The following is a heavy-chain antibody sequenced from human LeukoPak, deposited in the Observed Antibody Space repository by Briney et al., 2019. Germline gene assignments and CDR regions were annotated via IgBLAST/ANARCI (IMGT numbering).Heavy chain of an antibody. V-gene: IGHV3-23*01. J-gene: IGHJ4*02. D-gene: IGHD2-2*01. Sequence: PGGSLRLSCAASGFTFSTYAMSWVRQAPGKGLEWVSAISGSGGTTYYADSVKGRFTISRDNSKNTLYLQLNSPRAEDTAVYYCAKGLRAILPADFDSWGQGTLVTVSS. CDR3: AKGLRAILPADFDS. CDR1: GFTFSTYA. CDR2: ISGSGGTT.